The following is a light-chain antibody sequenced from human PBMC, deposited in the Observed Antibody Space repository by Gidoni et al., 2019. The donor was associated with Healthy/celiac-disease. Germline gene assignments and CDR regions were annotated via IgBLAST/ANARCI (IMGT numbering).Light chain of an antibody. J-gene: IGLJ2*01. CDR2: DVS. CDR3: SSYTSSSPLV. V-gene: IGLV2-14*03. CDR1: SSDVGGYNY. Sequence: QSALTQPASVSGSPGQSITIPCTGTSSDVGGYNYVSWYQHHQGKAPKLMIYDVSNRPSVVSSRFSVSTSGNTASLTISGLEAEADADYYCSSYTSSSPLVFGGGTKLTVL.